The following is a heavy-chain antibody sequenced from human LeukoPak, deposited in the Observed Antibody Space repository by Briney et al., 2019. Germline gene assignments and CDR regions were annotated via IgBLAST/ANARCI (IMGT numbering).Heavy chain of an antibody. D-gene: IGHD3-22*01. V-gene: IGHV4-4*07. CDR2: IYTSGST. CDR1: GGSISSYY. Sequence: SETLSLTCTVSGGSISSYYWSWIRQPAGKGLEWIGRIYTSGSTNYNPSLKSRVTMSVDTSKNQFSLKLSSVTAADTAVYYCASIYDSSGTFDYWGQGTLVTVSS. CDR3: ASIYDSSGTFDY. J-gene: IGHJ4*02.